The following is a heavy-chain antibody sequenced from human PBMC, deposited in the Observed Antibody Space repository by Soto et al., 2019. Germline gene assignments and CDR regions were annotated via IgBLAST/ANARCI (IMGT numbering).Heavy chain of an antibody. CDR3: ARGDTAQNYYYYGMDV. D-gene: IGHD5-18*01. CDR1: GGTFSSYA. J-gene: IGHJ6*02. Sequence: GGSLTLSCAASGGTFSSYAVHWVRQAPGKGLEWVAVISYDGSNKYYADSVKGRFTISRDNSKNTLYLQMNSLRAEDTAVYYCARGDTAQNYYYYGMDVWGQGTTVTVSS. V-gene: IGHV3-30-3*01. CDR2: ISYDGSNK.